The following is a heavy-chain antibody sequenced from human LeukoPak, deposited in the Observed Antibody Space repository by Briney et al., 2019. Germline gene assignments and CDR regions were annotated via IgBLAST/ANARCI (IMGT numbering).Heavy chain of an antibody. CDR2: IYYSGST. CDR1: GGSISSYY. V-gene: IGHV4-59*01. D-gene: IGHD2-2*02. CDR3: AREQFCSSTSCYIGMDV. J-gene: IGHJ6*02. Sequence: PSETLSLTCTVSGGSISSYYWSWIRQPPGKGLEWIGYIYYSGSTNYNPSLKSRVTISVDTSKNQFSLKLSSVTAADTAVYYCAREQFCSSTSCYIGMDVWGQGTTVTVPS.